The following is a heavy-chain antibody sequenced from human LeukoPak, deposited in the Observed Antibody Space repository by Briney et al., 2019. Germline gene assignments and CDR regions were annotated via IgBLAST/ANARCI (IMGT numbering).Heavy chain of an antibody. D-gene: IGHD4-17*01. V-gene: IGHV1-18*01. CDR1: GYTFINFG. CDR2: IIADNGNT. Sequence: ASGKVSCTAAGYTFINFGIYWVRQAPGQGLEWMGWIIADNGNTKYAQQFQGRVTMTTDTSTSTDYMELRRMRSGAAAVYYCAREPYGAPPGDYWGQGTLVTVSS. CDR3: AREPYGAPPGDY. J-gene: IGHJ4*02.